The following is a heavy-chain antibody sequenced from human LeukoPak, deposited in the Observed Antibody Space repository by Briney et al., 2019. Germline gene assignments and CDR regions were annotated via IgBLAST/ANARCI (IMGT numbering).Heavy chain of an antibody. CDR3: ARAPTYYYDSSGYYYGRFFDY. CDR1: GYSFTSYW. D-gene: IGHD3-22*01. J-gene: IGHJ4*02. CDR2: TYPGDSDT. Sequence: GESLKISCKGSGYSFTSYWIGWVRQMPGKGLEWMGITYPGDSDTRYSPSFQGQVTISADKSISTAYLQWSSLKASDTAMYYCARAPTYYYDSSGYYYGRFFDYWGQGTLVTVSS. V-gene: IGHV5-51*01.